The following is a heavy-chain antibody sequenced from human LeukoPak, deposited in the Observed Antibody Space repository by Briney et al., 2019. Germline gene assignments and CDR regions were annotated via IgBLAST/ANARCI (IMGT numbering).Heavy chain of an antibody. J-gene: IGHJ4*02. CDR3: ARGGTIAAPFH. V-gene: IGHV4-39*07. Sequence: SETLSLTCTVSGGSISSSSYYWGWIRQPPGKGLEWIGSIFDSGSTYYNPSLKSRVTISADTSKSQFSLKLISVTAADTAVYYCARGGTIAAPFHWGQGTLVTVSS. D-gene: IGHD6-13*01. CDR1: GGSISSSSYY. CDR2: IFDSGST.